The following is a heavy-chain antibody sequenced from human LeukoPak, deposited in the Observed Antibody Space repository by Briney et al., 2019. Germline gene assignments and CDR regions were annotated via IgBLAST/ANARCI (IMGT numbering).Heavy chain of an antibody. CDR2: ISAYNGNT. CDR3: ARDPEGIAAVGGPLRF. J-gene: IGHJ4*02. Sequence: GASVKVSCKASGYTFTSYGISWVRQAPGQGLEWMGWISAYNGNTNYAQKLQGRVTMTTDTSTSTAYMELRSLRSDDTAVYYCARDPEGIAAVGGPLRFWGQGTLVTVSS. V-gene: IGHV1-18*01. D-gene: IGHD6-13*01. CDR1: GYTFTSYG.